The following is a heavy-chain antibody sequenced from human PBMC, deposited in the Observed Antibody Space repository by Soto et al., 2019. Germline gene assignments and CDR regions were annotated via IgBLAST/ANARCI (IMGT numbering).Heavy chain of an antibody. CDR1: GGSISSGGYY. J-gene: IGHJ4*02. CDR2: IYYSGST. V-gene: IGHV4-31*03. CDR3: ARDLPHYYDSSGYHRGYFDY. D-gene: IGHD3-22*01. Sequence: SETLSLTCTVSGGSISSGGYYWSWIRQHPGKGLEWIGYIYYSGSTYYNPSLKSRVTISVDTSKNQFSLKLSSVTAADTVVYYCARDLPHYYDSSGYHRGYFDYWGQGTLVTVSS.